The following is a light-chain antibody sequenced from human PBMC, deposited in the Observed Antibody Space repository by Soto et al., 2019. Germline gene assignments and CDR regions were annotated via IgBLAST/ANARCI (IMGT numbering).Light chain of an antibody. J-gene: IGKJ1*01. V-gene: IGKV3-15*01. CDR2: GAS. Sequence: IVLTPSPGTLSLSPVERTILYFSASQSISRYLAWYQPKPGQAPRLLIYGASTRATGIPARFSGSGSGTEFTLTISSLQSEDFAVYYCQEYNYWPPTCGQGTKGDI. CDR3: QEYNYWPPT. CDR1: QSISRY.